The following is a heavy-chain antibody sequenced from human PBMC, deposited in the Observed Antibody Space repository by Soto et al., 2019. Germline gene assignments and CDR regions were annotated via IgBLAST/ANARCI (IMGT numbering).Heavy chain of an antibody. CDR1: GFSLSNARMG. V-gene: IGHV2-26*01. CDR2: IFSNDEK. CDR3: ARIPRGCSSTSCYPYYYYGMDV. D-gene: IGHD2-2*01. J-gene: IGHJ6*02. Sequence: QVTLKESGPVLVKPTETLTLTCTVSGFSLSNARMGVSWIRQPPGKALEWLAHIFSNDEKSYSTSLKSRLTIAKDTSKSQVVLTMTNMDTVDTATYYCARIPRGCSSTSCYPYYYYGMDVWGQGTTVTVSS.